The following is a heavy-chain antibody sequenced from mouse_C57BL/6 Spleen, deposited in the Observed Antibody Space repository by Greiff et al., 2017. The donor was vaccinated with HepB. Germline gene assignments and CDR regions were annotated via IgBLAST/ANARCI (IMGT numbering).Heavy chain of an antibody. CDR1: GYTFTSYW. CDR3: GMRGPWYFDV. CDR2: IDTSDSYT. Sequence: QVQLQQPGAELVKPGASVKLSCKASGYTFTSYWMQWVKQRPGQGLEWIGEIDTSDSYTNYTQKFKGKATLTVDTYSSTSSIQHSSLTSEDSSVYYCGMRGPWYFDVWGTGTTVTVSS. J-gene: IGHJ1*03. V-gene: IGHV1-50*01.